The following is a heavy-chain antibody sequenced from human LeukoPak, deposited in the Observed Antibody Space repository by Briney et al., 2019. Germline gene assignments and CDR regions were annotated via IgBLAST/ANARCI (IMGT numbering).Heavy chain of an antibody. D-gene: IGHD5-12*01. CDR3: AKAYSGYEFDY. CDR1: GFTFSSYG. CDR2: ISYDGSNK. V-gene: IGHV3-30*18. Sequence: GGSLRLSCAASGFTFSSYGMHWVRQAPGKGLEWVAVISYDGSNKYYAESVKGRFTISRDNSKNTLYLQMNSLRAEDTAVYYCAKAYSGYEFDYWGQGTLVTVSS. J-gene: IGHJ4*02.